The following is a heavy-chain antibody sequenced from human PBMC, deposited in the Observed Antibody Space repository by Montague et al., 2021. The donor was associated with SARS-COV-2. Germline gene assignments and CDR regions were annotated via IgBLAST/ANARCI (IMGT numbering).Heavy chain of an antibody. Sequence: SLRLSCAASGFTFSSYTMSWVRQAPGKGLEWVSVIHSTSSRTYYADSVEGRFTISRDNSKNTLFLQMNSLRAEDTAVYYCAKVGYIMAGYCLDNLDYWGQGTLVIVSS. D-gene: IGHD3-9*01. CDR2: IHSTSSRT. CDR1: GFTFSSYT. J-gene: IGHJ4*02. V-gene: IGHV3-23*03. CDR3: AKVGYIMAGYCLDNLDY.